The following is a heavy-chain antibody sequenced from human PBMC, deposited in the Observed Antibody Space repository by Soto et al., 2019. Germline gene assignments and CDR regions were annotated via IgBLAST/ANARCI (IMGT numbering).Heavy chain of an antibody. Sequence: EVLLVESGGGLVKPGGSLRLSCAASGFTFSSYRMNWVRQAPGKGLEWVSSISSSSSFIYYADSWKGRFTITRDNAKNSLYLQMNSLRAEDTAVYYCASDLHDYVSFRFDPWGQGTLVTVSS. V-gene: IGHV3-21*01. CDR2: ISSSSSFI. CDR1: GFTFSSYR. CDR3: ASDLHDYVSFRFDP. J-gene: IGHJ5*02. D-gene: IGHD3-16*01.